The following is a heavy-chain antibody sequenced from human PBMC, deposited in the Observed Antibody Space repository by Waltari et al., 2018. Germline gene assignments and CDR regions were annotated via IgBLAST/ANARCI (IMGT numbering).Heavy chain of an antibody. D-gene: IGHD2-8*01. Sequence: QVQLVESGGGVVQPGRSLRLSCAASGFTFSTYPMHWVRQAPGPFLEWVAVTSHDESHKYYADSVKGRFTISKDNSKNTLYLQMNSLSTEDTAMYYCARDDRDGLPDYFDFWGQGTLVTVSS. V-gene: IGHV3-30*01. CDR1: GFTFSTYP. J-gene: IGHJ4*02. CDR3: ARDDRDGLPDYFDF. CDR2: TSHDESHK.